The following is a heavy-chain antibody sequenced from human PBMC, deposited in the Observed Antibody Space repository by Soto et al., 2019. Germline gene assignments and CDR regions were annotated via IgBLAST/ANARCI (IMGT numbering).Heavy chain of an antibody. J-gene: IGHJ6*02. CDR1: GYTFTGYY. CDR3: ARFFIRWAAPPYVMAF. Sequence: ASEKVSCKASGYTFTGYYMHWVRQAPGQGLEWMGWINPNSGDTNYAQKFQGRVTMTRDTSISTAYMELSRLRSDDTAVYYCARFFIRWAAPPYVMAFRGQGTTV. D-gene: IGHD6-13*01. V-gene: IGHV1-2*02. CDR2: INPNSGDT.